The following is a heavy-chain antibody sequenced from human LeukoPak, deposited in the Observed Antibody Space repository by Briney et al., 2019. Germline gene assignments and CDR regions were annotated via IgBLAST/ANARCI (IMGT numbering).Heavy chain of an antibody. Sequence: GESLKISCNGSGYSFTSYWIGGVRQVPGKRLEWMGIIYPGDSDTRYSPSFQGQVTISADKSISTAYLQWSSLKASDTAMYYCATKEYYDTSGYYLWGQGTLVTVSS. CDR2: IYPGDSDT. J-gene: IGHJ4*02. CDR1: GYSFTSYW. D-gene: IGHD3-22*01. V-gene: IGHV5-51*01. CDR3: ATKEYYDTSGYYL.